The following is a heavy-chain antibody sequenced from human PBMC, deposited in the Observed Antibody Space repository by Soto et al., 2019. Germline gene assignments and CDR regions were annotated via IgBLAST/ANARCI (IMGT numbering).Heavy chain of an antibody. D-gene: IGHD1-1*01. CDR2: VFHNGRT. CDR3: ARWVEVSLDYFDS. Sequence: SETLSLTCTVSGGSMSNSYYYWSWVRQIPGKGLEWIGHVFHNGRTYYNPSLKGRVGILVDTSRNQFSLNLNSMTVADAAVYYCARWVEVSLDYFDSWGQGIPVT. CDR1: GGSMSNSYYY. V-gene: IGHV4-30-4*01. J-gene: IGHJ4*02.